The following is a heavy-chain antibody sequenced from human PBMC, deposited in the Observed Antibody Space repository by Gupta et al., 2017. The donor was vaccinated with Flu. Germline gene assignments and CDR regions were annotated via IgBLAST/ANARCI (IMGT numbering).Heavy chain of an antibody. Sequence: EVQLVESGGGVVRPGGSLSLSCTASGLTFAVYGLRWVRQAPGKGLEWVSGINWNGGSTGYADSVKGRFTISRDNAKNSLYLQMNSLRAEDTALYHCARGVLLHYWYFDLWGRGTLVTVSS. V-gene: IGHV3-20*01. CDR1: GLTFAVYG. D-gene: IGHD1-26*01. CDR2: INWNGGST. CDR3: ARGVLLHYWYFDL. J-gene: IGHJ2*01.